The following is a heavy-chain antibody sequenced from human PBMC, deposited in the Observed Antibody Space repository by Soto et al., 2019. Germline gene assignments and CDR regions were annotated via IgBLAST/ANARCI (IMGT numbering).Heavy chain of an antibody. CDR1: GGSISSSSYY. V-gene: IGHV4-39*01. CDR3: ASLLADSSSWYNYYYYYGMDV. Sequence: KTSETLSLTCTVSGGSISSSSYYWGWIRQPPGKGLEWIGSSYYSGSTYYNPSLKSRVTISVDTSKNQFSLKLSSVTAAATAVYYCASLLADSSSWYNYYYYYGMDVWGEGTTVTVSS. CDR2: SYYSGST. D-gene: IGHD6-13*01. J-gene: IGHJ6*04.